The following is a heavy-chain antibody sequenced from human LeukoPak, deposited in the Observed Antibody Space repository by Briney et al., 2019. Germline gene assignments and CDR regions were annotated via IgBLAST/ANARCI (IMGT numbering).Heavy chain of an antibody. Sequence: EASVKVSCKASGYTFTSYGISWLRQPPGQGLEWMGWISAYNGNTNYAQKLQGRVTMTTDTSTSTAYMELRSLRSDDTAVYYCARARPPYGMDVWGRGTTVTVSS. CDR2: ISAYNGNT. CDR1: GYTFTSYG. V-gene: IGHV1-18*01. J-gene: IGHJ6*02. CDR3: ARARPPYGMDV.